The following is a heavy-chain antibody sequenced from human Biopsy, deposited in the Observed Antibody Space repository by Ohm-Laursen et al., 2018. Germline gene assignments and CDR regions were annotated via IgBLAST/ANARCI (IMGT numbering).Heavy chain of an antibody. CDR2: ISETSSHI. V-gene: IGHV3-21*01. D-gene: IGHD6-6*01. CDR1: GFSVSSYD. CDR3: ARDSSRRAREGGMDI. Sequence: SLRLSCAASGFSVSSYDMNWVRQAPGKGLEWTSYISETSSHIYDADSVRGRFTVARDIAKNSLYLQLNSLRVEDTAVYYCARDSSRRAREGGMDIWGQGTLVTVS. J-gene: IGHJ6*02.